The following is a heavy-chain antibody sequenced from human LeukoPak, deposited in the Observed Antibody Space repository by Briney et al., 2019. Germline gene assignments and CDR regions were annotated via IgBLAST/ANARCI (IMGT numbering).Heavy chain of an antibody. CDR1: GFTFSSYG. V-gene: IGHV3-33*01. D-gene: IGHD3-22*01. Sequence: PGGSLRLSCAASGFTFSSYGMHWVRQAPGKGLEWVAVIWYDGSNKYYADSVKGRFTISRDNSKNTLYLQMNSLRAEDTAVYYCAREYYDSSGYYDIWGQGTLVTVSS. CDR2: IWYDGSNK. J-gene: IGHJ4*02. CDR3: AREYYDSSGYYDI.